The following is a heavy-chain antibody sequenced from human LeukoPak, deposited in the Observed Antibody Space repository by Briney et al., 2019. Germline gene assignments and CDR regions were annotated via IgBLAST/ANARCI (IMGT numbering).Heavy chain of an antibody. CDR3: ARYYYDNSGSIYAFDI. CDR2: INPSGGST. CDR1: GYTFTSYY. V-gene: IGHV1-46*01. J-gene: IGHJ3*02. Sequence: ASVKVSCKASGYTFTSYYMHWVRQAPGQGLEWMGIINPSGGSTSYAQKFQGRVTMTRDMSTSTVYMELSSLRSEDTAVYYCARYYYDNSGSIYAFDIWGQGTMVTVSS. D-gene: IGHD3-22*01.